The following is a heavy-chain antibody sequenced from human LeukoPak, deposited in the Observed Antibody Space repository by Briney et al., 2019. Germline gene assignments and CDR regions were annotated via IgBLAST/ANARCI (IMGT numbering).Heavy chain of an antibody. D-gene: IGHD1-1*01. CDR2: MNPNSGNT. CDR3: ARASSRPHQRRHRDAFDI. J-gene: IGHJ3*02. CDR1: GYTFTSYD. Sequence: ASVKVSCKASGYTFTSYDINWVRQATGQGLEWMGWMNPNSGNTGYAQKFQGRVTMTRNTSISTAYMELSSLRSEDTAVYYCARASSRPHQRRHRDAFDIWGQGTMVTVSS. V-gene: IGHV1-8*01.